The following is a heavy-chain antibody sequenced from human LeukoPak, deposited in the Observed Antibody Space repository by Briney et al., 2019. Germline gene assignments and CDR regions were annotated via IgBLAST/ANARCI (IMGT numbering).Heavy chain of an antibody. CDR3: AREVAAAGRSVIVVTNYFDY. D-gene: IGHD6-13*01. V-gene: IGHV4-61*02. CDR2: IYTSGST. Sequence: PSQTLSLTCTVSGGSISSGSYYWSWIRQPAGKGLEWIGRIYTSGSTNYNPSLKSRVTISVDTSKNQFSLKLSSVTAADTAVYYCAREVAAAGRSVIVVTNYFDYWGQGTLVTVSS. J-gene: IGHJ4*02. CDR1: GGSISSGSYY.